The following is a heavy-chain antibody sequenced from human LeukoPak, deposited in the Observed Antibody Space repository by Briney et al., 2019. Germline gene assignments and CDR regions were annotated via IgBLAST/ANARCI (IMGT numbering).Heavy chain of an antibody. D-gene: IGHD3-10*01. Sequence: AGGSLRLSCAASGFTFSSYAMSWVRQAPGKGLEWVSAISGSGDSTYYADSVKGRFTISRDNAKNSLYLQMNSLRAEDTAVYYCAREGSYYYGSGSYFGLGYWGQGTLVTVSS. J-gene: IGHJ4*02. CDR2: ISGSGDST. CDR3: AREGSYYYGSGSYFGLGY. CDR1: GFTFSSYA. V-gene: IGHV3-23*01.